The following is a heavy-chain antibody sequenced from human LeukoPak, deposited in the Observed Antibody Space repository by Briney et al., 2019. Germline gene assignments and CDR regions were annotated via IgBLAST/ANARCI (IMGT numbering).Heavy chain of an antibody. CDR2: IRDHGGT. CDR1: GGSFTGYY. V-gene: IGHV4-34*01. CDR3: ARLSGSYFPH. J-gene: IGHJ1*01. Sequence: SETLSLTCDIYGGSFTGYYWSWIRQPPGMGLEWIGEIRDHGGTNYNPSLKTRVTISGDTSKSQFSLKLSSVTAADTAVYYCARLSGSYFPHWGQGTLVTVSS. D-gene: IGHD1-26*01.